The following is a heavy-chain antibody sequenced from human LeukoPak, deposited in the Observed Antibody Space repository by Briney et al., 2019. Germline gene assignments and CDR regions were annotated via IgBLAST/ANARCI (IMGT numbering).Heavy chain of an antibody. CDR3: AKDDSRGSYYDFWSGYYTWFDP. J-gene: IGHJ5*02. CDR1: GFXFANYA. CDR2: ISGSGGST. D-gene: IGHD3-3*01. V-gene: IGHV3-23*01. Sequence: GGSLRLSCSASGFXFANYAMNWVRQAPGKGLEWVSAISGSGGSTYYADSVKGRFTISRDNSKNTLYLQMNSLRAEDTAVYYCAKDDSRGSYYDFWSGYYTWFDPWGQGTLVTVSS.